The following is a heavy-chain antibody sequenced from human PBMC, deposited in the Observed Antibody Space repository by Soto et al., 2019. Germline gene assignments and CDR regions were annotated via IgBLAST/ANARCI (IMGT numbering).Heavy chain of an antibody. CDR1: GASINRYY. CDR3: ARGRGGTYDAFDI. V-gene: IGHV4-59*01. Sequence: SETLSLTCTVSGASINRYYWSWIRQPPGEGLERIVYIYYSGTTNYNPSLRSRVTISLDTSKNQLSLNLRSVTAADTAVYYCARGRGGTYDAFDIWGQGTMVTVSS. D-gene: IGHD1-26*01. CDR2: IYYSGTT. J-gene: IGHJ3*02.